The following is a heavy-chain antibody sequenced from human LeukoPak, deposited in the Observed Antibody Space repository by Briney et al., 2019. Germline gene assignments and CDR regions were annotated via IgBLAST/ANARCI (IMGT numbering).Heavy chain of an antibody. V-gene: IGHV3-7*01. CDR2: IKQDGSEK. D-gene: IGHD2-8*01. CDR3: ARDHCTNCELWP. CDR1: GFTFSSYA. Sequence: GGSLRLSCAASGFTFSSYAMSWVRQAPGKGLEWVANIKQDGSEKYYVDSVKGRFTISRDNAKNSLYLQMNSLRAEDTAVYYCARDHCTNCELWPWGQGTLVTVSS. J-gene: IGHJ4*02.